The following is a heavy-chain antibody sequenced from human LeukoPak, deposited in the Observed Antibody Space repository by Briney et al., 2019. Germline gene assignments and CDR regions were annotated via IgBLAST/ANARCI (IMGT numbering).Heavy chain of an antibody. Sequence: AGGSLRLSCTASGFNFNSYEMNWVRQAPGKGLEWVSHISSSGSSIYYADSVKGRFTISRDNAKNSLYLQMNSLRDEDTAVYYCASKRLGLFDQWGQGTLVTVSS. D-gene: IGHD3-9*01. V-gene: IGHV3-48*03. J-gene: IGHJ4*02. CDR2: ISSSGSSI. CDR1: GFNFNSYE. CDR3: ASKRLGLFDQ.